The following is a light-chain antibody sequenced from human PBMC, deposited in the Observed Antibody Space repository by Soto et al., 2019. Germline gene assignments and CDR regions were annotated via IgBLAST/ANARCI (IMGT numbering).Light chain of an antibody. CDR1: TGAVTSGHY. J-gene: IGLJ3*02. CDR3: LLYYDGVRV. V-gene: IGLV7-46*01. Sequence: QAVVAQEPSLTVSPGGTVTLTCDSSTGAVTSGHYPYWFQQKPGQAPRTLIYDTTKNHSSTPARFSGSLLGGKAALTLSGAQPEDEAEYYCLLYYDGVRVFGGGTKLTVL. CDR2: DTT.